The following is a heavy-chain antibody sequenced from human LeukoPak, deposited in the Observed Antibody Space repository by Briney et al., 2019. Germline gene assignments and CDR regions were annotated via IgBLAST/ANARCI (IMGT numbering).Heavy chain of an antibody. V-gene: IGHV3-30*18. Sequence: GGSLRLSCAASGFTFSSYGMHWVRQAPGKGLEWVAVISYDGSNKYYADSVKGRFTISRDNSKNTLYLQMNSLRAEDTAVYHCAKDGYSSGWYTGSYFDYWGQGTLVTVSS. CDR1: GFTFSSYG. CDR2: ISYDGSNK. J-gene: IGHJ4*02. CDR3: AKDGYSSGWYTGSYFDY. D-gene: IGHD6-19*01.